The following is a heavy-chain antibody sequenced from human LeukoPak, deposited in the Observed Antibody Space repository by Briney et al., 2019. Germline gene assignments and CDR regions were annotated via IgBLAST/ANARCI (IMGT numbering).Heavy chain of an antibody. CDR2: ISGSGGST. D-gene: IGHD6-19*01. V-gene: IGHV3-23*01. J-gene: IGHJ4*02. CDR3: ARDLGYSSGWSFDY. Sequence: PGGSLRLSCAASGFTFSSYAMSWVRQAPGKGLEWVSAISGSGGSTYYADSVKGRFTISRDNSKNTLYLQMNSLRAEDTAVYYCARDLGYSSGWSFDYWGQGTLVTVSS. CDR1: GFTFSSYA.